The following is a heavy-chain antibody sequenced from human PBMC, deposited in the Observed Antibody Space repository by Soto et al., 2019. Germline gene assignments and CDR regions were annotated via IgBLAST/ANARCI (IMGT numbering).Heavy chain of an antibody. D-gene: IGHD3-10*01. V-gene: IGHV1-69*06. CDR2: IIPIFGTE. CDR1: GGTFSSYA. J-gene: IGHJ6*02. Sequence: QVQLVQSGAEVKKPVSSVKVSCKASGGTFSSYAISWVRQAPGQGLEWMGGIIPIFGTENYAQKFQGRVTITADKSTSTAYMELSSLRSEDTAVYYCASLWFGEQIYGMDVWGQGTTVTVSS. CDR3: ASLWFGEQIYGMDV.